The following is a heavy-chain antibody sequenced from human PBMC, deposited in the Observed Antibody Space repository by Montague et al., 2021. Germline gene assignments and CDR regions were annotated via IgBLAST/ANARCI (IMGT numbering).Heavy chain of an antibody. Sequence: TLSLTCTVSGDSLSSVGYSWTWIRQPPGKGLEWIGYMYYSGSTYYNPSLKSRVTISGDTSKNHFSLRMTSVTAAGTSVYYCARGRLATGDFDYWGQGTLVTVSS. CDR2: MYYSGST. J-gene: IGHJ4*02. CDR3: ARGRLATGDFDY. CDR1: GDSLSSVGYS. V-gene: IGHV4-31*03. D-gene: IGHD6-13*01.